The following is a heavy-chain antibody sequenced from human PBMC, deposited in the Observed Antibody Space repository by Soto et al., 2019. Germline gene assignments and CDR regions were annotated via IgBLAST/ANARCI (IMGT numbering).Heavy chain of an antibody. CDR3: GRGPXPRAPAGGTPYYFAMDV. CDR2: MNPINGAT. J-gene: IGHJ6*02. CDR1: GYDFTAYD. Sequence: ASVKVSCKASGYDFTAYDINWVRQASGQGLEWMGWMNPINGATGSARRFQGRVSMTRNTATGTAYLELTSLRSDDSAVYYCGRGPXPRAPAGGTPYYFAMDVWGQGTTVTV. V-gene: IGHV1-8*02. D-gene: IGHD6-13*01.